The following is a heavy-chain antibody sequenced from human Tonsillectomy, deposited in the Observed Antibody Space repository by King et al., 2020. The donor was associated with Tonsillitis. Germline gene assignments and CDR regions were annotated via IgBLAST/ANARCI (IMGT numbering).Heavy chain of an antibody. V-gene: IGHV3-30*02. CDR1: GFTFSLYG. CDR2: IRYDGRIK. Sequence: VQLVESGGGVVRPGGSLRPSCASSGFTFSLYGMHWVRQAPGKGLEWVAYIRYDGRIKYYVDSVKGRFTISRDNSKSTLYLQMSSLRTDDTAVYYCAKKLPGNRDYFDNWGQGTLVTVSS. CDR3: AKKLPGNRDYFDN. J-gene: IGHJ4*02. D-gene: IGHD2-21*01.